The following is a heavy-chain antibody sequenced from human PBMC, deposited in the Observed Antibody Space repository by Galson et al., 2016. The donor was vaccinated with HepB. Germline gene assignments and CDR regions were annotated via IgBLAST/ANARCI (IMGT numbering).Heavy chain of an antibody. Sequence: SLRLSCAASGFTFSSYAMSWVRQAPGKGLEWVSGISGSGGSTYYADSVKGRFTISRDNSKNTLYLQMNSLRAEDTAVYYCARESDYNVHCFDYWGQGTLVTVSS. J-gene: IGHJ4*02. V-gene: IGHV3-23*01. CDR2: ISGSGGST. CDR3: ARESDYNVHCFDY. D-gene: IGHD3-10*01. CDR1: GFTFSSYA.